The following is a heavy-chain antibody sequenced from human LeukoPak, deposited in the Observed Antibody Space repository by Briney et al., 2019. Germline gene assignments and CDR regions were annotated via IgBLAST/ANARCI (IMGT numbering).Heavy chain of an antibody. D-gene: IGHD3-10*01. CDR2: IRSKAYGGTT. CDR3: TSGQIYYYGSGSYLNYFDY. J-gene: IGHJ4*02. CDR1: GFTFSSYG. Sequence: GGSLRLSCAASGFTFSSYGMHWVRQAPGKGLEWVGFIRSKAYGGTTEYAASVKGRFTISRDDSKSIAYLQMNSLKTEDTAVYYCTSGQIYYYGSGSYLNYFDYWGQGTLVTVSS. V-gene: IGHV3-49*04.